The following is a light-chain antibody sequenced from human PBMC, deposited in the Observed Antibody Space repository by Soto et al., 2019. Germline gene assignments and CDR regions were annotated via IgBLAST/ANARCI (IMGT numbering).Light chain of an antibody. CDR3: AAWDDSLGGVL. J-gene: IGLJ2*01. V-gene: IGLV1-47*01. CDR2: RNI. Sequence: QSVLTQPPSASGAPGQTITISCSGSSSNIGSNYVYWYQQLPGTAPKLLIYRNIQRPSGVPDRFSGSKSGTSASLAISGLRSEDEADYYCAAWDDSLGGVLFGGGTKLTVL. CDR1: SSNIGSNY.